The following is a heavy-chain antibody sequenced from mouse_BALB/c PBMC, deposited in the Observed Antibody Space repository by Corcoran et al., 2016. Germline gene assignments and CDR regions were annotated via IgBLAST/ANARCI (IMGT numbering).Heavy chain of an antibody. V-gene: IGHV9-3-1*01. Sequence: QIQLVQSGPELKKPGETVKISCKASGYTFTNYGMNWVKQAPGKGLKWMGWINTYTGEPTYADDFKGRFAFSLETSASTAYLQINNLKNEDTATYFCALYGYDEGYYAMDYWGQGTSVTVSS. J-gene: IGHJ4*01. CDR3: ALYGYDEGYYAMDY. CDR1: GYTFTNYG. CDR2: INTYTGEP. D-gene: IGHD2-2*01.